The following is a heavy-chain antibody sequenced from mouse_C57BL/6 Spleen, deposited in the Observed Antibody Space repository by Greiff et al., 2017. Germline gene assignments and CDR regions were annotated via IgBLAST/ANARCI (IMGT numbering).Heavy chain of an antibody. CDR2: INPNNGGT. CDR3: ARGWDDDY. D-gene: IGHD4-1*01. J-gene: IGHJ2*01. Sequence: EVQLQQSGPELVKPGASVKISCKASGYTFTDYYMNWVKQSHGKSLEWIGDINPNNGGTSYNQKFKGKATLTVDKSSSTAYMELRSLTSEDSAVYYCARGWDDDYWGQGTTLTVSS. CDR1: GYTFTDYY. V-gene: IGHV1-26*01.